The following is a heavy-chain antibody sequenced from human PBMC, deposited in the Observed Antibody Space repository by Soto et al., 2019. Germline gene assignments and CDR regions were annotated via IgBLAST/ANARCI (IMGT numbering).Heavy chain of an antibody. CDR3: ARYWTTERSNYTEAMDV. CDR2: IHSGGNRL. CDR1: GSTFNTYH. Sequence: DVQLVESWGGLVQPGGSLRLSCAASGSTFNTYHMNWFRQAPGKGLEWVSYIHSGGNRLDYADSVKGRFTIARDNARNSLFLQMTSLRAADTAVYSCARYWTTERSNYTEAMDVWGQGTTVTVSS. V-gene: IGHV3-48*03. D-gene: IGHD4-4*01. J-gene: IGHJ6*02.